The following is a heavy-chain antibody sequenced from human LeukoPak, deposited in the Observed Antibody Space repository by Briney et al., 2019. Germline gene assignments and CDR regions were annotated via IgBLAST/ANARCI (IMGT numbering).Heavy chain of an antibody. V-gene: IGHV4-34*01. CDR3: AREWDAHETYSHDYYYMDV. J-gene: IGHJ6*03. D-gene: IGHD1-26*01. Sequence: WETLSLTCAVYGGSFSGYYWSWIRKPPGKGVEWIGEINRSGSTNYNPSVKSRITISVDTSKNQLSLKLSSVTAADTAVYYCAREWDAHETYSHDYYYMDVWGKGTTVTVSS. CDR1: GGSFSGYY. CDR2: INRSGST.